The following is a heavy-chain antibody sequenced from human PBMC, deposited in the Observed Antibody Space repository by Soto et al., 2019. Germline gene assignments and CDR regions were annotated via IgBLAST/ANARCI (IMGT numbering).Heavy chain of an antibody. CDR3: ASGPYEYFQT. CDR2: IYHNGGT. CDR1: GASISSGGYS. J-gene: IGHJ1*01. Sequence: QLQLQESDSGLVKPSQTLSLTCTVSGASISSGGYSWNWIRQPPGKGLEWLGYIYHNGGTYSNPSLNSRVTFSVDKSKNQFSLRLTSVIAADTAVYYCASGPYEYFQTWGQGTLVTVSS. V-gene: IGHV4-30-2*01.